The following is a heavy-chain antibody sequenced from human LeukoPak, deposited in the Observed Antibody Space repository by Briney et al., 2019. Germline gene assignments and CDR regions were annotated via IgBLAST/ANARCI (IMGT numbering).Heavy chain of an antibody. V-gene: IGHV1-8*03. D-gene: IGHD1-20*01. CDR1: GYTFTSYD. CDR3: ARAAYNWDYYYYYMDV. J-gene: IGHJ6*03. CDR2: MNPNSGNT. Sequence: ASVKVSCKASGYTFTSYDINWVRQATGQGLEWMGWMNPNSGNTGYAQKFQGRVTITRNTSISIAYMELSSLRSEDTAVYYCARAAYNWDYYYYYMDVWGKGTTVTVSS.